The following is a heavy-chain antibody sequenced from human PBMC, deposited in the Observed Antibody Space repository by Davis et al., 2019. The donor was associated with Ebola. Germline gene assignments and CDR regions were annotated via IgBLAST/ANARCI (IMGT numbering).Heavy chain of an antibody. Sequence: PSETLSLTCTVSGGSISSGSYYWSWIRQPAGKGLEWIGHIYTSGSTNYNPSLKSRVTISVDTSKNQFSPKLSSVTAADTAVYYCARIMVEWPHNWFDPWGQGTLVTVSS. CDR1: GGSISSGSYY. CDR2: IYTSGST. J-gene: IGHJ5*02. V-gene: IGHV4-61*09. D-gene: IGHD2-8*01. CDR3: ARIMVEWPHNWFDP.